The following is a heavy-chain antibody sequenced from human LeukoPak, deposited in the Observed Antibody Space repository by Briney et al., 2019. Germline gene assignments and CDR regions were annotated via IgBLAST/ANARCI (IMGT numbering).Heavy chain of an antibody. CDR1: GYTFTSYG. J-gene: IGHJ4*02. CDR3: ARVGDSSGYYYDLLDY. D-gene: IGHD3-22*01. Sequence: VASVNVSCKASGYTFTSYGISWVRQAPGQGLEWMGWISAYNGNTNYAQKLQGRVTMTTDTSTSTAYMELRSLRSDDTAVYYCARVGDSSGYYYDLLDYWGQGTLVTVSS. CDR2: ISAYNGNT. V-gene: IGHV1-18*01.